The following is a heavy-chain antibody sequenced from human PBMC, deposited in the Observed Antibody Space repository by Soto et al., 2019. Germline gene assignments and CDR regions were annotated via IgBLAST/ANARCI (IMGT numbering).Heavy chain of an antibody. D-gene: IGHD3-3*01. V-gene: IGHV4-38-2*02. CDR3: AREGDYDLWSGFSYYYYGMDV. CDR1: GYSISSGYY. CDR2: IYHSGST. J-gene: IGHJ6*02. Sequence: SETLSLTCAVSGYSISSGYYWGWIRQPAGKGLEWIGSIYHSGSTYYNPSLKSRVTISVDTAKNQFSLKLSSVTAADTAVYYCAREGDYDLWSGFSYYYYGMDVWGQGATVTVSS.